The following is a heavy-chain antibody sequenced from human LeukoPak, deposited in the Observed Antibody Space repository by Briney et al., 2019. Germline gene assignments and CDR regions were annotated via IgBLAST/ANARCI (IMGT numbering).Heavy chain of an antibody. Sequence: ASVKVSCKASGYTLTSYGINWVRQATGQGLEWMGWMNPNSGNTGYAQKFQGRVTMTRNTSISTAYMELSSLRSEDTAVYYCARVSRDGYNSYWGQGTLVTVSS. D-gene: IGHD5-24*01. CDR1: GYTLTSYG. CDR2: MNPNSGNT. V-gene: IGHV1-8*01. CDR3: ARVSRDGYNSY. J-gene: IGHJ4*02.